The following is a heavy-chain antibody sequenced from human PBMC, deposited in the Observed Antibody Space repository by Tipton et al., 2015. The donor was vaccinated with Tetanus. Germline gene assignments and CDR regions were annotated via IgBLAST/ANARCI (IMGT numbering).Heavy chain of an antibody. Sequence: TLSLTCSVSGASISSSRYFWNWVRQYPGKGLEWIGYIYYSGSTSYNPSLKSRVTISVDTSKNQLSLKLTSVTAADTAVYYCATMTPVDWYFDLWGRGTLVTVSS. CDR1: GASISSSRYF. D-gene: IGHD4-23*01. J-gene: IGHJ2*01. CDR3: ATMTPVDWYFDL. V-gene: IGHV4-61*01. CDR2: IYYSGST.